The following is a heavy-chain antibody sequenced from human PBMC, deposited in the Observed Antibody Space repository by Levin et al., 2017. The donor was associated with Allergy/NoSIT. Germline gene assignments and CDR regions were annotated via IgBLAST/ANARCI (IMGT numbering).Heavy chain of an antibody. V-gene: IGHV1-2*02. Sequence: AASVKVSCKASGYTFTGYYMHWVRQAPGQGLEWMGWINPNSGGTNYAQKFQGRVTMTRDTSISTAYMELSGLRSDDTAVYYCARGAGYSGYVRIDYWGQGTLVTVSS. CDR1: GYTFTGYY. CDR2: INPNSGGT. D-gene: IGHD5-12*01. J-gene: IGHJ4*02. CDR3: ARGAGYSGYVRIDY.